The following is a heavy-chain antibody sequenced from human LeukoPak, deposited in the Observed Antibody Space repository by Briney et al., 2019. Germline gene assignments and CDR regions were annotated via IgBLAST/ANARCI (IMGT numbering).Heavy chain of an antibody. Sequence: ASVKVSCKASGTTFTGYYIHWVRLAPGQGIEWMGSINPNSGGTNYAQKFQGRVTMTRDTSISTAYMELSRLRSDDTAVYYCARAPDISDAFDIWGQGTMVTVSS. D-gene: IGHD3-9*01. CDR3: ARAPDISDAFDI. CDR2: INPNSGGT. J-gene: IGHJ3*02. V-gene: IGHV1-2*02. CDR1: GTTFTGYY.